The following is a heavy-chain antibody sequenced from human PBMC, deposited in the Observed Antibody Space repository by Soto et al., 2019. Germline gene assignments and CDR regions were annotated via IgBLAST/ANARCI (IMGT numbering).Heavy chain of an antibody. CDR1: GFTFSSYA. D-gene: IGHD3-9*01. J-gene: IGHJ4*02. V-gene: IGHV3-23*01. Sequence: EVQLLESGGGLVQPGGSLRLSCAASGFTFSSYAMSWVRQAPGKGLEWVSAISGSGGSTYYEDSVKGRFTISRDNSKNTLYLQMNSLRAEDTAVYYCAKRRGDYDILTGYYSPFDYWGQGTLVTVSS. CDR2: ISGSGGST. CDR3: AKRRGDYDILTGYYSPFDY.